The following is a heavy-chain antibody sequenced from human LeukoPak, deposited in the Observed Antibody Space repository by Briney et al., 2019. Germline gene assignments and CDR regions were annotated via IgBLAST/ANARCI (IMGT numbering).Heavy chain of an antibody. J-gene: IGHJ4*02. CDR1: GFTFSSYS. Sequence: GGSLRLSCAASGFTFSSYSMNWVRQAPGKGVEWVSYISSSGNTIDYADSVKGRFPISRDNAKNSLYLQMVSLSADNTAVYYCARLRGYSYGYGDYWGQGTLVTVSS. D-gene: IGHD5-18*01. CDR2: ISSSGNTI. V-gene: IGHV3-48*04. CDR3: ARLRGYSYGYGDY.